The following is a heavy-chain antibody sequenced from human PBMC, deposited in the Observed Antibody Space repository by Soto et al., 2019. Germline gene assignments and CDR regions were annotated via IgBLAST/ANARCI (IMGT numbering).Heavy chain of an antibody. D-gene: IGHD1-7*01. CDR2: IYPGDSDT. V-gene: IGHV5-51*01. Sequence: GESLKISCKGSGYSFTSYWIGWVRQMPGKGLEWMGIIYPGDSDTRYSPSFQGQVTISADKSISTAYLQWSSLKASDTAMYYCARHELRHDYYYGMDVWGQGTTVTVSS. CDR1: GYSFTSYW. J-gene: IGHJ6*02. CDR3: ARHELRHDYYYGMDV.